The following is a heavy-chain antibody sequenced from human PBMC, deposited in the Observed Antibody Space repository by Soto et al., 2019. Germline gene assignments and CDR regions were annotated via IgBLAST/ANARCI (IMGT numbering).Heavy chain of an antibody. J-gene: IGHJ3*02. V-gene: IGHV3-23*01. D-gene: IGHD4-17*01. CDR2: ISGSGGST. CDR3: ARVNDYGDYGVRYDAFDI. CDR1: GFTFSSYA. Sequence: EVQLLESGGGLVQPGGSLRLSCAASGFTFSSYAMSWVRQAPGKGLEWVSAISGSGGSTYYADSVKGRFTISRDNSKNTLYLQMNSLRAEDTAVYYCARVNDYGDYGVRYDAFDIWGQGTMVTVSS.